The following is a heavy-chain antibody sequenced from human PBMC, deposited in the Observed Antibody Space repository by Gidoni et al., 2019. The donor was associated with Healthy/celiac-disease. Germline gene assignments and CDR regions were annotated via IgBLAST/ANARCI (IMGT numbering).Heavy chain of an antibody. V-gene: IGHV1-69*06. J-gene: IGHJ6*03. Sequence: VQLVKSGEEVKKPGSAVKVSCKAAGGTYSSKAISGVRQAPGQGLEWMGGIIPLFGTATYAQKFQGRVTITADTSTSTAYMELSSLRSEDTAVYYCARGSGGSGSYYNRYYYYYMDVWGKGTTVTVSS. CDR1: GGTYSSKA. D-gene: IGHD3-10*01. CDR3: ARGSGGSGSYYNRYYYYYMDV. CDR2: IIPLFGTA.